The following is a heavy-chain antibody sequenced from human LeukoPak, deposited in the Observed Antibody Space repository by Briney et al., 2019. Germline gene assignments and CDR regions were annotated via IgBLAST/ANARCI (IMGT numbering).Heavy chain of an antibody. CDR3: ARGCSGGSCYGGSGFDP. CDR2: ISAYNGNT. Sequence: ASVKVSCKASGYTFTSYGISWVRQAPGQGLEWMGWISAYNGNTNYAQKLQGRVTMTTDTSTSTAYMELRSLRSDDTAVYYCARGCSGGSCYGGSGFDPWGQGTLVTVSS. V-gene: IGHV1-18*01. D-gene: IGHD2-15*01. J-gene: IGHJ5*02. CDR1: GYTFTSYG.